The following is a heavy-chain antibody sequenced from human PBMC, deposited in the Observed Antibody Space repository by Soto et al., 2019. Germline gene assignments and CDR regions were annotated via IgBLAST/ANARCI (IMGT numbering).Heavy chain of an antibody. CDR3: XXLGQFDY. V-gene: IGHV3-11*01. J-gene: IGHJ4*02. CDR1: GFTFSDYY. D-gene: IGHD3-9*01. Sequence: QVQLVESGGGLVKPGGSLRLSCAASGFTFSDYYMTWIRQAPGKGLEWVSYISFSGSTIYYADSVKGRFTVSRDNARXXXXXXXXXXXAXXXXXXXXXXLGQFDYWGQGTLVTVSS. CDR2: ISFSGSTI.